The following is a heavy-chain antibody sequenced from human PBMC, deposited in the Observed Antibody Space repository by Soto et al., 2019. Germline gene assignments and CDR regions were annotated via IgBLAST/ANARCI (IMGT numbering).Heavy chain of an antibody. CDR3: ARRLGYCSSTSCYTEDAFDI. CDR1: GGTFSSYA. J-gene: IGHJ3*02. CDR2: IIPIFGTA. Sequence: ASVKVSCKASGGTFSSYAISWVRQAPGQGLEWMGGIIPIFGTANYAQKFQGRVTITADESTSTAYMELSSLRSEDTAVYYCARRLGYCSSTSCYTEDAFDIWGQGTMVTVSS. V-gene: IGHV1-69*13. D-gene: IGHD2-2*02.